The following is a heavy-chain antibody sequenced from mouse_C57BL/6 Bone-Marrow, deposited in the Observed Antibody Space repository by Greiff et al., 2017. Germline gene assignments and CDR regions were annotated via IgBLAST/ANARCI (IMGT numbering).Heavy chain of an antibody. Sequence: VQLQQSGAELARPGASVKLSCKASGYTFTSYGISWVKQRTGQGLEWIGEIYPRSGSTNYNEKFKGKATLTADKSSSTAYMELRSLTSEDSAVXFCARDQITTVVATRAMDYWGQGTSVTVSS. CDR1: GYTFTSYG. CDR3: ARDQITTVVATRAMDY. J-gene: IGHJ4*01. V-gene: IGHV1-81*01. CDR2: IYPRSGST. D-gene: IGHD1-1*01.